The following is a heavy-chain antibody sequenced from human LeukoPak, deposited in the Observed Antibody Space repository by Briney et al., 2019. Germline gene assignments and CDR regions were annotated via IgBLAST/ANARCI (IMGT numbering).Heavy chain of an antibody. Sequence: ASVKVSCKASGYTFTSYGISWVRQAPGQGLEWMGWISAYNGNTNYARKLQGRVTMTTDTSTSTAYMELRSLRSDDTAVYYCARDRRWLQNRPWYFDLWGRGTLVTVSS. CDR3: ARDRRWLQNRPWYFDL. CDR2: ISAYNGNT. J-gene: IGHJ2*01. CDR1: GYTFTSYG. D-gene: IGHD5-24*01. V-gene: IGHV1-18*01.